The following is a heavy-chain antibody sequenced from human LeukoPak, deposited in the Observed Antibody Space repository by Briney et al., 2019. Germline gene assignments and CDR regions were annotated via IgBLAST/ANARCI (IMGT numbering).Heavy chain of an antibody. Sequence: GASVKVSCKASGYTFTSYGINWVRQATGQGLEWMGWMNPNSGNTGYTQKFQGRVTMTRNTSISTAYMELSSLRSEDTAVYYCAARPGIAVAGSFGDYWGQGTLVTVSS. J-gene: IGHJ4*02. V-gene: IGHV1-8*01. CDR2: MNPNSGNT. CDR3: AARPGIAVAGSFGDY. D-gene: IGHD6-19*01. CDR1: GYTFTSYG.